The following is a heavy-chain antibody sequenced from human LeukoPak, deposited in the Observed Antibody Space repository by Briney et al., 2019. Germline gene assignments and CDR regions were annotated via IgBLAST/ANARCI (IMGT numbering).Heavy chain of an antibody. Sequence: GGSLRLSCAASGFTFSSYNMNWIRQAPGKELEWVSSISSSSTYIYYTDSVRGRFTISRDNAKSSLYLQMNSLRAEDTAVYWCARDYIAYDPLDYWGQGTLVTVSS. V-gene: IGHV3-21*01. D-gene: IGHD3-3*01. CDR3: ARDYIAYDPLDY. J-gene: IGHJ4*02. CDR2: ISSSSTYI. CDR1: GFTFSSYN.